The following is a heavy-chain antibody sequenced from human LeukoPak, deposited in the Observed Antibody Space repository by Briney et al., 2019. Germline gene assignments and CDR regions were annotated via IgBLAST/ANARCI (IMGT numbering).Heavy chain of an antibody. D-gene: IGHD2-8*02. CDR1: GFTVDSNY. CDR2: IYTGGNT. V-gene: IGHV3-53*01. J-gene: IGHJ4*02. Sequence: HAGVSLRLSCAASGFTVDSNYLSWVRQAPGKGLEWVSTIYTGGNTYYADSVRGRFTISRDNSKNTLYMQINSLGDEDTAVYYCAKGTGKKCFDFWGQGTLVTVSS. CDR3: AKGTGKKCFDF.